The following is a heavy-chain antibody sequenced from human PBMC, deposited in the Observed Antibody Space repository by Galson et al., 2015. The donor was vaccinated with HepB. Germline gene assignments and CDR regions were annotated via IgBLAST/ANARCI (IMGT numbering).Heavy chain of an antibody. Sequence: SLRLSCAASGFTFSSYAMHWVRQAPGKGLEWVAVISYDGSNKYYADSVKGRFTISRDSSKNTLYLQMDSLRAEDTAVYYCATHSGVAAYIAYYFDYWGQGTLVTVSS. CDR3: ATHSGVAAYIAYYFDY. V-gene: IGHV3-30-3*01. CDR2: ISYDGSNK. J-gene: IGHJ4*02. D-gene: IGHD2-15*01. CDR1: GFTFSSYA.